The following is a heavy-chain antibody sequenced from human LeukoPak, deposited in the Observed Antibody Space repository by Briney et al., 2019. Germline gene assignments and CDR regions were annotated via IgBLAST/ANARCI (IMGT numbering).Heavy chain of an antibody. CDR2: IYSGGST. CDR3: ARSYDFWSGYYLNWFDP. V-gene: IGHV3-66*01. J-gene: IGHJ5*02. D-gene: IGHD3-3*01. CDR1: GFTVSSNY. Sequence: PGGSLRLSCAASGFTVSSNYMNWVRRAPGKGLEWVSVIYSGGSTYYADSVKGRFTISRDNSKNTLYLQMNSLRAEDTAVYYYARSYDFWSGYYLNWFDPWGQGTLVTVSS.